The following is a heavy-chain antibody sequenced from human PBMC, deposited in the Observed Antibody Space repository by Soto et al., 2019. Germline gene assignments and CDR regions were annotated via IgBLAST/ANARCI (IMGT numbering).Heavy chain of an antibody. CDR2: IWYDGSNK. D-gene: IGHD3-22*01. V-gene: IGHV3-33*01. Sequence: SLRLSCAASGFTFISYGMHWVRQAPGKGLEWVAVIWYDGSNKYYADSVKGRFTISRDNSKNTLYLQMNSLRAEDTAVYYCARSYYYDSSGYYRSFFQHWGQGTLVTVSS. CDR3: ARSYYYDSSGYYRSFFQH. J-gene: IGHJ1*01. CDR1: GFTFISYG.